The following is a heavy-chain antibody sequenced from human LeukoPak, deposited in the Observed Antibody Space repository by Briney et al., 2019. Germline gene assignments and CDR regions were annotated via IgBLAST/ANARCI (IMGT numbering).Heavy chain of an antibody. CDR3: ARDWPRDGHHEIFEY. J-gene: IGHJ4*02. CDR2: ISSSSRTI. D-gene: IGHD5-24*01. V-gene: IGHV3-48*02. Sequence: PGGSLRLSCAASRFTFSNAWMSWVRQAPGKGVEWVSYISSSSRTIYDAHTVKGRFTIFRDNAKKSLFLQMNSLRDEDTAVYYCARDWPRDGHHEIFEYWGQGTLVTVSS. CDR1: RFTFSNAW.